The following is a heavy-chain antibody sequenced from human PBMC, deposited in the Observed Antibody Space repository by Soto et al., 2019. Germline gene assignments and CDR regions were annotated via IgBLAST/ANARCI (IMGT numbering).Heavy chain of an antibody. CDR3: ARDSQYSTDWQRFDS. Sequence: QVQLVQSGVEVKKPGASVKVSCKASGYTFTNYAISWVRQAPGRGLEWMGWVNTYNGNPNYAQIFQGRVTMTTDTSTGTAYMELRSLKSDVAAVYYCARDSQYSTDWQRFDSWGQGTLVTVPT. J-gene: IGHJ4*02. CDR1: GYTFTNYA. D-gene: IGHD6-6*01. CDR2: VNTYNGNP. V-gene: IGHV1-18*01.